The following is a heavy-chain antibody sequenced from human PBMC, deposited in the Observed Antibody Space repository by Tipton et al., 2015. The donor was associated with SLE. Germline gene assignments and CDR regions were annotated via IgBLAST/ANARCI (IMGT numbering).Heavy chain of an antibody. CDR1: GDSISSDH. V-gene: IGHV4-59*01. Sequence: TLSLTCTVSGDSISSDHWSWIRQPPGKGLEWIGYMYYSGSTKYNPPLKSRVTISVDTSKNQFSLKLSSVTAADTAVYYCARGATVDWDRVAFDSWGQGTLVTVSS. CDR3: ARGATVDWDRVAFDS. CDR2: MYYSGST. D-gene: IGHD3/OR15-3a*01. J-gene: IGHJ4*02.